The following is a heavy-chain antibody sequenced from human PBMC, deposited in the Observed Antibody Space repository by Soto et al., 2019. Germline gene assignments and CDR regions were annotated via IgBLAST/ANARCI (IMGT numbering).Heavy chain of an antibody. V-gene: IGHV3-21*01. CDR1: GFMFSSYN. J-gene: IGHJ5*01. D-gene: IGHD2-8*02. Sequence: VQLVESGGGLVKPGGSLRLSCEGSGFMFSSYNMNWVRQAPGRGLEWVSFISSSSAYKYYKDAVKGRFTISRDNDKNSVYLQMNSLRAEDAGLYYCARSAGYCTDTSCEKGWFDSWGQGTWVTVSS. CDR2: ISSSSAYK. CDR3: ARSAGYCTDTSCEKGWFDS.